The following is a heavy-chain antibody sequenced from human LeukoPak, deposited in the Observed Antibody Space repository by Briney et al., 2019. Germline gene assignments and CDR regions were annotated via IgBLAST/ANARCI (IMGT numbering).Heavy chain of an antibody. CDR2: INHSGST. J-gene: IGHJ3*02. CDR3: ARGRIWYQLPHAFDI. V-gene: IGHV4-34*01. CDR1: GGSFSGYY. D-gene: IGHD2-2*01. Sequence: SETLSLTCAVYGGSFSGYYWSWIRQPPGKGLEWIGEINHSGSTNYNPSLKNRVTISVDTSKNQFSLKLSSVTAADTAVYYCARGRIWYQLPHAFDIWGQGTMVTVSS.